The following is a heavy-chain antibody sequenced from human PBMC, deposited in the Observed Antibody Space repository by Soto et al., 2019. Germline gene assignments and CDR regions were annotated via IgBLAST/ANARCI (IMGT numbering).Heavy chain of an antibody. D-gene: IGHD3-9*01. J-gene: IGHJ4*02. Sequence: SGPTLVNPTQTLTLTCTFSGFSLSTREVGVGWIRQPPGKALEWLALIYWDDDKRYRPSLKSRLTIAKDTSKNLVILIMTNMDPEDTATYYCARAHSYYDILTGYSMSTIDYWGQGTLVTVSS. V-gene: IGHV2-5*02. CDR3: ARAHSYYDILTGYSMSTIDY. CDR2: IYWDDDK. CDR1: GFSLSTREVG.